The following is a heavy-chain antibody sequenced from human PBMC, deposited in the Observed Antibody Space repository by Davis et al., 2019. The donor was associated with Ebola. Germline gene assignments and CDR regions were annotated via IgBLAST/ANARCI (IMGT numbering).Heavy chain of an antibody. CDR1: GFIFSDYE. V-gene: IGHV3-48*03. J-gene: IGHJ4*02. D-gene: IGHD1-14*01. CDR2: VGNSVDSI. Sequence: PGGSLRLSCEASGFIFSDYEMNWVRQTPGKGLEWIAFVGNSVDSIHYAASVKGRFTVSRDNGEHSLYLQMNSLRPEDTALYYGAKDVEPGKVSVGMFDDWGQGTLVTVSS. CDR3: AKDVEPGKVSVGMFDD.